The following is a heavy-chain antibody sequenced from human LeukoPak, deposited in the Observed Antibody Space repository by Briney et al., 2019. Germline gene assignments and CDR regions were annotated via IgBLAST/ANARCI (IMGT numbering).Heavy chain of an antibody. D-gene: IGHD1-26*01. J-gene: IGHJ3*02. Sequence: EASVKVSCKASGYTFTGYYMHWVRQAPGQGLEWMGWINPNSGGTNYAQKFQGWVTMTRDTSIGTAYMELSRLRSDDTAVYYCARDGGIVGARNAFDIWGQGTMVTVSS. CDR1: GYTFTGYY. V-gene: IGHV1-2*04. CDR2: INPNSGGT. CDR3: ARDGGIVGARNAFDI.